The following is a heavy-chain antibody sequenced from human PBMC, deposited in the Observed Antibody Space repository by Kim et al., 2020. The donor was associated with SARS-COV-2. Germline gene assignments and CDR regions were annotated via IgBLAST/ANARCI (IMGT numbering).Heavy chain of an antibody. Sequence: GRFTISRANAKNSLYLQMNSLRAEDTAVYYCARDRGEEYCSGGSCYWFDPWGQGTLVTVSS. V-gene: IGHV3-7*04. D-gene: IGHD2-15*01. J-gene: IGHJ5*02. CDR3: ARDRGEEYCSGGSCYWFDP.